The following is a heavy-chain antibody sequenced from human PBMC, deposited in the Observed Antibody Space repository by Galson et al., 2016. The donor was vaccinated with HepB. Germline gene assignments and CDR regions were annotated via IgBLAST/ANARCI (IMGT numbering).Heavy chain of an antibody. V-gene: IGHV4-59*01. CDR2: VYKTGST. CDR1: GGSISSYF. J-gene: IGHJ4*02. CDR3: ARGVTGTPYFDF. Sequence: LTCNLSGGSISSYFWSWIRQPPGKGLEWIGYVYKTGSTNYSPSLKSRVTVSVDTSKNQFSLKLRSVTAADTAVYYCARGVTGTPYFDFWGQGALVTVSS. D-gene: IGHD2-21*02.